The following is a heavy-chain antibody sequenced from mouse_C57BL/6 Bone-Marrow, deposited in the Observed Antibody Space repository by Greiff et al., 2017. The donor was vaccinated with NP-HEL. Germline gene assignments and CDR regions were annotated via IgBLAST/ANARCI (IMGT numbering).Heavy chain of an antibody. V-gene: IGHV1-54*01. CDR3: AKWSLPDY. J-gene: IGHJ4*01. D-gene: IGHD1-1*02. CDR2: INPGSGGT. Sequence: VQLQESGAELVRPGTSVKVSCKASGYAFTNYLLEWVKQRPGQGLEWIGVINPGSGGTNYNEKFKGKATLTADKSSSTAYLQLSSLTSEDYAVFFCAKWSLPDYWGQGTSVTVSS. CDR1: GYAFTNYL.